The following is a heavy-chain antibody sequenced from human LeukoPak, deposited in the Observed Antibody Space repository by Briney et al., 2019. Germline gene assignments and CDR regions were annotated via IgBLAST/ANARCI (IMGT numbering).Heavy chain of an antibody. Sequence: SETLSLTCTVSGGSISSYYWSWIRQPPGEGLEWIGYIYYSGSTNYNPSLKSRVTISVDTSKNQFSLKLSSVTAADTAVYYCARDSVDTAMGLDYWGQGTLVTVSS. V-gene: IGHV4-59*01. CDR3: ARDSVDTAMGLDY. J-gene: IGHJ4*02. D-gene: IGHD5-18*01. CDR1: GGSISSYY. CDR2: IYYSGST.